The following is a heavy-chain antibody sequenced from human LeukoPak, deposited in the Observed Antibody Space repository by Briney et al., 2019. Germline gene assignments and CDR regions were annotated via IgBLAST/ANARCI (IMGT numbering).Heavy chain of an antibody. V-gene: IGHV4-31*03. CDR1: GGSVSRGGYY. CDR2: TSYSEGT. D-gene: IGHD1-26*01. CDR3: AAADWESFYFDS. J-gene: IGHJ4*02. Sequence: SETLSLTCTVSGGSVSRGGYYWNWIRQHPGKGLEWIGFTSYSEGTYYNPSLMSRITISVDRSQNQFPLKMRDVTAADTAVYFCAAADWESFYFDSWGQGALVAVSS.